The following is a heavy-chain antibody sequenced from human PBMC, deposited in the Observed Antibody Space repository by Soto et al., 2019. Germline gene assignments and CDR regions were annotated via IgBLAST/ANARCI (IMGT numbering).Heavy chain of an antibody. Sequence: PSETLSLTCTVSGGSISSGGHYWSWIRQHPGKGLEWIGYIYYSGSTYYNPSLKSRVTISVDTSKNQFSLKLSSLTAADTAVYYCARGGSVVVVTAIPYYYYGMDVWGQGTTVTVSS. CDR1: GGSISSGGHY. V-gene: IGHV4-31*03. J-gene: IGHJ6*02. D-gene: IGHD2-21*02. CDR3: ARGGSVVVVTAIPYYYYGMDV. CDR2: IYYSGST.